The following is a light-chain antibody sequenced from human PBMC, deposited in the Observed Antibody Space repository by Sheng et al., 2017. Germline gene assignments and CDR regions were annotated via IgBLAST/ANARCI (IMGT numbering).Light chain of an antibody. CDR1: QSIFSNNSNY. J-gene: IGKJ1*01. CDR3: QQYIGFTWT. Sequence: DIVMTQSPDSLAVSLGERATINCKSSQSIFSNNSNYLAWFQQKPGQPPKVLIYWASARESGVPDRFSGSGSLTDFTLTISSLQAEDVAIYYCQQYIGFTWTFGQGTKVEI. V-gene: IGKV4-1*01. CDR2: WAS.